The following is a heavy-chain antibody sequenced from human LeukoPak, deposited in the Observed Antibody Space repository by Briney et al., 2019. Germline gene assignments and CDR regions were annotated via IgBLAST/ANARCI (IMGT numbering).Heavy chain of an antibody. CDR1: GGSISSSSYY. D-gene: IGHD1-26*01. J-gene: IGHJ4*02. V-gene: IGHV4-39*07. CDR3: ARVSKGVSGSYSTNDY. Sequence: PSETLSLTCTVSGGSISSSSYYWGWIRQPPGKGLEWIGSIYYSGSTYYNPSLKSRVTISVDTSKNQFSLKLSSVTAADTAVYYCARVSKGVSGSYSTNDYWGQGTLVTVSS. CDR2: IYYSGST.